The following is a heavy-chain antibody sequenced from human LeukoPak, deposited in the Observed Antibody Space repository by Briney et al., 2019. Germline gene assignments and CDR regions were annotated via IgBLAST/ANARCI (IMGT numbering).Heavy chain of an antibody. D-gene: IGHD3-3*01. CDR2: IYYSGST. J-gene: IGHJ4*02. Sequence: KPSETLSLTCAVSGGSISSGGYSWSWTRQPPGKGLEWIGYIYYSGSTYYNPSLKSRVTISVDTSKNQFSLKLSSVTAADTAVYYCARSSSDYDFWSRWGQGTLVTVSS. CDR3: ARSSSDYDFWSR. V-gene: IGHV4-30-4*07. CDR1: GGSISSGGYS.